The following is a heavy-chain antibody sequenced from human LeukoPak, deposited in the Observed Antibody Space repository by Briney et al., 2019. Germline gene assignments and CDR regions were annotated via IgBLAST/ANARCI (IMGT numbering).Heavy chain of an antibody. J-gene: IGHJ4*02. CDR3: AKDSTVVTPPSFYDH. CDR1: GFTFSNAW. CDR2: ISGSGGST. Sequence: PGGSLRLSCAASGFTFSNAWRSWVRQAPGKGLEWVSAISGSGGSTYYADSMKGRFTISRDNSKNTLYLQMNSLRAEDTAVYYCAKDSTVVTPPSFYDHWGQGTLVTVSS. V-gene: IGHV3-23*01. D-gene: IGHD4-23*01.